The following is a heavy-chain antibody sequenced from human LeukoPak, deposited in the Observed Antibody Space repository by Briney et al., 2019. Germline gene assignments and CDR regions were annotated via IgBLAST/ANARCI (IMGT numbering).Heavy chain of an antibody. Sequence: ASVKVSCKASGYTFTGYYMHWVRQAPGQGLERMGWINPNSGGTNYAQKFQGRVTMTRDTSISTAYMELSRLRSDDTAVYYCARDGQAPLRFLEWLFYDYWGQGTLVTVSS. J-gene: IGHJ4*02. CDR1: GYTFTGYY. CDR2: INPNSGGT. CDR3: ARDGQAPLRFLEWLFYDY. V-gene: IGHV1-2*02. D-gene: IGHD3-3*01.